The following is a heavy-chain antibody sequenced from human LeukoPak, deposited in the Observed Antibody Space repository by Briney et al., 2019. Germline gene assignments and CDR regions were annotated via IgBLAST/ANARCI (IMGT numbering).Heavy chain of an antibody. V-gene: IGHV5-51*01. CDR2: IYPGDSDT. D-gene: IGHD1-26*01. J-gene: IGHJ4*02. CDR3: ARRSGSFQGDYNFDF. Sequence: GESLKISCKGSGYSFSNYWIAWVRQMPGKGLEWMGIIYPGDSDTRYSPSFQGQVTISADRSISTASLQWSSLEASDTAMYYCARRSGSFQGDYNFDFWGQGTLVTVSS. CDR1: GYSFSNYW.